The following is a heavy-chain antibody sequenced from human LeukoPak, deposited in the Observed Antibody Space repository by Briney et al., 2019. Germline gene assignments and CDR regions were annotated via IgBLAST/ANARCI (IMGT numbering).Heavy chain of an antibody. V-gene: IGHV3-74*01. Sequence: GGSLRLSCAASGFTFSSYWMHWVRQAPGKGLVWVSRINGDGSSTSYADSVKGRFTISRDNAKNTLYLQMNSLRAEDTAVYYCERDANRGGWYYFDYGAREP. J-gene: IGHJ4*02. D-gene: IGHD6-19*01. CDR1: GFTFSSYW. CDR3: ERDANRGGWYYFD. CDR2: INGDGSST.